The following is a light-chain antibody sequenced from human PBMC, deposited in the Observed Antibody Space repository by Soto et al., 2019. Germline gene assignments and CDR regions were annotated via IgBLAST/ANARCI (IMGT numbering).Light chain of an antibody. CDR1: HGVGDS. V-gene: IGKV3-15*01. Sequence: DIVITQSPATLSVSPGERATLSCRASHGVGDSLAWYQQKPGQAPRLLIYGASVRATGIPARFSGSGSGTEFTLTINSLQSEDFAVYSCQHYDFWPWTFGQGTKVDIK. CDR2: GAS. CDR3: QHYDFWPWT. J-gene: IGKJ1*01.